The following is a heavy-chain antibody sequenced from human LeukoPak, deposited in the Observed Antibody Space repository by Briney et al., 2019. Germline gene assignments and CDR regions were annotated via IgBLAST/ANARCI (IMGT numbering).Heavy chain of an antibody. V-gene: IGHV1-18*01. CDR3: ARARGEYSSSLDYYYYGMDV. Sequence: ASVKVSCKASGYTFTSYGISWVRHAPGQGLEWMGWISAYNGNTNYAKKLQGRVTMTTDTSTSTAYMELRSLRSDDTAVYYCARARGEYSSSLDYYYYGMDVWGQGTTVTVSS. CDR2: ISAYNGNT. J-gene: IGHJ6*02. D-gene: IGHD6-13*01. CDR1: GYTFTSYG.